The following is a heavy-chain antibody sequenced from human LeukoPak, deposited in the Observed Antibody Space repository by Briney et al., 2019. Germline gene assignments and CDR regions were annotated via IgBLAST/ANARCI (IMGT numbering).Heavy chain of an antibody. Sequence: GGSLRLSCAASGFTFSTYAMTWVRQAPGKGLEWVSVIYSGGSTHYADSVKGRFTISRDNSKNTLYLQMNSLRAEDTAVYYCARASSTSWPYYFDYWGQGILVTVSS. D-gene: IGHD2-2*01. CDR2: IYSGGST. CDR1: GFTFSTYA. CDR3: ARASSTSWPYYFDY. J-gene: IGHJ4*02. V-gene: IGHV3-53*01.